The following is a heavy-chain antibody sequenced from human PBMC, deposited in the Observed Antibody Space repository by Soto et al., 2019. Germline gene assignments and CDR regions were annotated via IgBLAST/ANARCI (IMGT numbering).Heavy chain of an antibody. CDR2: INPNGGST. CDR3: AREQWLRPGGGGTKPLDI. J-gene: IGHJ3*02. Sequence: QVQLVQSGAEVKKPGASVKISCEASGYSFTSQYVHWVRQAPGQGLEWMGIINPNGGSTTYAQKFQGRVTMARETSPSTVYRGLGSLTTEDTAAFLGAREQWLRPGGGGTKPLDIWGQGTMVTVAS. CDR1: GYSFTSQY. D-gene: IGHD6-19*01. V-gene: IGHV1-46*03.